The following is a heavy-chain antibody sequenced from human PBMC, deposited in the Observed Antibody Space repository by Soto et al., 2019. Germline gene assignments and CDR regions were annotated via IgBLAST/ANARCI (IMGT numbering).Heavy chain of an antibody. CDR3: ARVPRITMIVVAPPYFDY. D-gene: IGHD3-22*01. J-gene: IGHJ4*02. CDR1: GGSVSSGSYY. CDR2: IYYSGST. V-gene: IGHV4-61*01. Sequence: SETLSLTCTVSGGSVSSGSYYWSWIRQPPGKGLEWIGYIYYSGSTNYNPSLKSRVTISVDTSKNQFSLKLSSLTAADTAVYYCARVPRITMIVVAPPYFDYWGQGTLVTVSS.